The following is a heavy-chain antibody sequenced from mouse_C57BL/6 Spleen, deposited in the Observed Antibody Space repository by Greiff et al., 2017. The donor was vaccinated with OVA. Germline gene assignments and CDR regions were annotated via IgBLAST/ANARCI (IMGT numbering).Heavy chain of an antibody. CDR1: GFTFSSYG. J-gene: IGHJ2*01. Sequence: DVKLVESGGDLVKPGGSLKLSCAASGFTFSSYGMSWVRQTPDKRLEWVATISSGGSYTYYPDSVKGRFTISRDNAKNTLYLQMSSLKSEDTAMYYCARDSVYYFDYWGEGTTLTVSS. D-gene: IGHD6-1*01. CDR2: ISSGGSYT. V-gene: IGHV5-6*02. CDR3: ARDSVYYFDY.